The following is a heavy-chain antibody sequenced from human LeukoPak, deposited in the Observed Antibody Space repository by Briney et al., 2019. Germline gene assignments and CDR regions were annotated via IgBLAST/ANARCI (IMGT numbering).Heavy chain of an antibody. D-gene: IGHD6-13*01. Sequence: GGSLRLSCAASGFTFSSYDMSWVRQAPGKGLELVSAISASGGTYYVDSMKGRFTISRDNSKNTLYLQMNSLRAEDTAVYYCAKYCGYSSSWYKLGFDYWGQGTLVTVSS. J-gene: IGHJ4*02. CDR1: GFTFSSYD. CDR3: AKYCGYSSSWYKLGFDY. V-gene: IGHV3-23*01. CDR2: ISASGGT.